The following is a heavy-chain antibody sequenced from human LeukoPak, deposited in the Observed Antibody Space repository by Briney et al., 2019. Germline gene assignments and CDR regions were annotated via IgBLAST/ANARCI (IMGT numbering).Heavy chain of an antibody. CDR1: GGSFSGYY. CDR2: INHSGST. Sequence: SETLSLTCAVYGGSFSGYYWSWIRQPPGKGLEWIGEINHSGSTNYNPSLKSRVTISVDTSKNQFSLKLSSVTAADTAVYYRASSHVYRFGEWGQGTLVTVSS. CDR3: ASSHVYRFGE. V-gene: IGHV4-34*01. D-gene: IGHD3-10*01. J-gene: IGHJ4*02.